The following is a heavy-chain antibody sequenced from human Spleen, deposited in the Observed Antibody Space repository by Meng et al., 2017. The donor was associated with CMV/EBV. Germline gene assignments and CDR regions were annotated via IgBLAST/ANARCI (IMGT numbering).Heavy chain of an antibody. CDR3: VLGVVIIDY. Sequence: SETLSLTCTVSGDSISSYSWNWIRQPPGKGLEWIGYMSYSGSTNYNPSLKSRVTISVDTSKNQFSLKLSSVTAADTAVYYCVLGVVIIDYWGQGTLVTVSS. V-gene: IGHV4-59*08. D-gene: IGHD3-3*01. J-gene: IGHJ4*02. CDR1: GDSISSYS. CDR2: MSYSGST.